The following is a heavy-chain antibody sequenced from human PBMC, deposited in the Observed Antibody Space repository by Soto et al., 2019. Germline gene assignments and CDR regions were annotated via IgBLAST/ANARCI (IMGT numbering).Heavy chain of an antibody. CDR3: AKDGSVAAADYYFDY. D-gene: IGHD6-13*01. V-gene: IGHV3-30*18. J-gene: IGHJ4*02. Sequence: GGSLRLSCAASGFTFSSYGMHWVRQAPGKGLEWVAVISYDGGNKYYADSVKGRFTISRDNSKNTLYLQMYSLRAEDTAVYYCAKDGSVAAADYYFDYWGQGTLVTVSS. CDR2: ISYDGGNK. CDR1: GFTFSSYG.